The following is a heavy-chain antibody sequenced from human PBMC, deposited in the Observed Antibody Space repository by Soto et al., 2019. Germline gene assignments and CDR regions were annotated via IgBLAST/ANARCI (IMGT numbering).Heavy chain of an antibody. V-gene: IGHV1-46*01. CDR2: INPSGGST. D-gene: IGHD1-20*01. J-gene: IGHJ3*02. CDR1: GYTFTSYY. Sequence: QVQLVQSGAEVKKPGASVKVSCKASGYTFTSYYMHWVRQAPGQGLEWMGIINPSGGSTSYAQKVQGSVTMTRDTSTSTVYMELSRLRSEDTAVYYCARDQPPTRRSITANDAFDIWGQGTMVTVSS. CDR3: ARDQPPTRRSITANDAFDI.